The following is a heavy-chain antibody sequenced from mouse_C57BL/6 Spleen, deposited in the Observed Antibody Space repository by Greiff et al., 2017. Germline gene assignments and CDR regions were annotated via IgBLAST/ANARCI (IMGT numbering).Heavy chain of an antibody. D-gene: IGHD2-5*01. Sequence: VKLQQPGAELVKPGASVKMSCKASGYTFTSYWITWVKQRPGQGLEWIGDIYPGSGSTNYNEKFKSKATLTVDTSSSTAYMQLSSLTSEDSAVYYCARYYSNYPYYAMDYWGQGTSVTVSS. J-gene: IGHJ4*01. CDR3: ARYYSNYPYYAMDY. CDR2: IYPGSGST. CDR1: GYTFTSYW. V-gene: IGHV1-55*01.